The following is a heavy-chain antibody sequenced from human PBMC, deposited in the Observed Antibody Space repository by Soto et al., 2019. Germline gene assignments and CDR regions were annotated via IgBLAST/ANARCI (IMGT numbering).Heavy chain of an antibody. CDR3: AKDIATTSSGWYYGMDV. V-gene: IGHV3-9*01. J-gene: IGHJ6*02. Sequence: GGSLRLSCAASGFIFDDYATHWVRQAPGKGLEWVSGISWNSGSIGYADSVKGRFTISRDNAKNSLYLQMNSLRAEDTALYYCAKDIATTSSGWYYGMDVWGQGTTVTVSS. D-gene: IGHD6-19*01. CDR2: ISWNSGSI. CDR1: GFIFDDYA.